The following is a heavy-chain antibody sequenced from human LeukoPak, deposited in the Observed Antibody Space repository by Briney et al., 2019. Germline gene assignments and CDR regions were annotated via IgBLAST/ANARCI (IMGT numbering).Heavy chain of an antibody. Sequence: GGSLRLTCVASEFRFGRDWISWVRQAPGKGLEWVACIKQDGSEEYYVGSVRGRFTVSVDNGKNSLYLQMNSLRADATARYYCATLDSTKSVFWGRGTAVTVSS. CDR2: IKQDGSEE. J-gene: IGHJ1*01. D-gene: IGHD2-2*01. CDR1: EFRFGRDW. CDR3: ATLDSTKSVF. V-gene: IGHV3-7*01.